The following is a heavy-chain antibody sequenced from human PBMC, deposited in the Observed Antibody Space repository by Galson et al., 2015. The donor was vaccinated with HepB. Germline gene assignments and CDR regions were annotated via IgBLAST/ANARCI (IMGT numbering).Heavy chain of an antibody. J-gene: IGHJ6*02. V-gene: IGHV3-23*01. Sequence: SLRLSCAASGFTFSSYAMSWVRQAPGKGLEWVSAISGSGGSTYYADSVKGRFTISRDNSKNTLYLQMNSLRAEDTAVYYCASPTSGYCSGGSCPRGIRAPSGVWGQGTTVTVSS. CDR3: ASPTSGYCSGGSCPRGIRAPSGV. CDR2: ISGSGGST. CDR1: GFTFSSYA. D-gene: IGHD2-15*01.